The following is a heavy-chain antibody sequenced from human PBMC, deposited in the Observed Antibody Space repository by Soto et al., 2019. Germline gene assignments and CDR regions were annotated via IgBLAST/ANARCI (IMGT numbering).Heavy chain of an antibody. J-gene: IGHJ4*01. CDR3: ATAGIVVTSQPKLGN. CDR2: FDPEDGET. V-gene: IGHV1-24*01. D-gene: IGHD1-26*01. Sequence: ASVKVSCKVSGYSLLALSMHWVRQAPGKGLEWMGRFDPEDGETIYAQKFQGRITMTEDTSTDTAHMELTSLRSEDTAVYYCATAGIVVTSQPKLGNWGHGVLVTVSS. CDR1: GYSLLALS.